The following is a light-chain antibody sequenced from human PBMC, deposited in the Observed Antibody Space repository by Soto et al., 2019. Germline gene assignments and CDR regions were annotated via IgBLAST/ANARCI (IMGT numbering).Light chain of an antibody. Sequence: QSVLTQAASVSGSPGQSITISCTGTRSDVGGYDYVSWYQQYPGKAPKLMIYEVTNRPSGVSNRFSGSKSGNTASLIISGLQAEDEADYYCSSYTDYNTLIFGGGTKLTVL. V-gene: IGLV2-14*01. CDR1: RSDVGGYDY. J-gene: IGLJ2*01. CDR2: EVT. CDR3: SSYTDYNTLI.